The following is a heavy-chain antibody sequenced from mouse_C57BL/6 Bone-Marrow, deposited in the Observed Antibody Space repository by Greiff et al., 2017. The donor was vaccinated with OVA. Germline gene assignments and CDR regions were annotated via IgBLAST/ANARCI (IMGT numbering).Heavy chain of an antibody. Sequence: VQLVESGPELVKPGASVKISCKASGYAFSSSWMNWVKQRPGKGLEWIGRIYPGDGDTNYNGKFKGKATLTADKSSSTAYMQLSSLTSEDSAVYFCTTVVAKWYFDVWGTGTTVTVSS. D-gene: IGHD1-1*01. V-gene: IGHV1-82*01. CDR1: GYAFSSSW. CDR3: TTVVAKWYFDV. J-gene: IGHJ1*03. CDR2: IYPGDGDT.